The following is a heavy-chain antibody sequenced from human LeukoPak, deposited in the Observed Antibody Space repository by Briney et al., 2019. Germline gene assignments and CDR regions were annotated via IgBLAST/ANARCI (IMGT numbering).Heavy chain of an antibody. CDR2: ISGSGGST. CDR3: AKDAEPRPFYFDY. CDR1: GFTFSSYA. Sequence: PGASLRLSCAASGFTFSSYAMSWVRQAPGKGLEWVSEISGSGGSTYYADSVKGRFTISRDNSKNTLYLQMNSLRVEDTAVYYCAKDAEPRPFYFDYWGQGILVTVSS. D-gene: IGHD1-26*01. V-gene: IGHV3-23*01. J-gene: IGHJ4*02.